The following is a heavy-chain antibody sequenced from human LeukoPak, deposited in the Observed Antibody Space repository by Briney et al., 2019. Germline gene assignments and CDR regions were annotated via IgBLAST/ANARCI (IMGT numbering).Heavy chain of an antibody. Sequence: PGGSLRLSCAASGFTFSSYGMHWVRQAPGKGLEWAAVTSYDGSNKYYANSVKGRFTISRDNSTNTLHLCTYSLRAEDTAVYFCAKGGWLQSPTDYWGQGTLVTVSS. J-gene: IGHJ4*02. CDR1: GFTFSSYG. CDR3: AKGGWLQSPTDY. V-gene: IGHV3-30*18. D-gene: IGHD5-24*01. CDR2: TSYDGSNK.